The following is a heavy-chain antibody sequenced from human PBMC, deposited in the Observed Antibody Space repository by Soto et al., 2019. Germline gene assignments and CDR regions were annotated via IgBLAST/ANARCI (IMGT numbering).Heavy chain of an antibody. V-gene: IGHV4-4*02. CDR3: ARASSFRGDFDF. CDR2: FYHAGSP. J-gene: IGHJ3*01. CDR1: GGSIRSSSW. D-gene: IGHD2-21*01. Sequence: SQTLSLTCAVSGGSIRSSSWWTWLRQSPGKGLEWIGEFYHAGSPHYNPSFQSRVTISADTSKNLFSLRLTSVTAADTAIYYCARASSFRGDFDFWGQGTAVTVSS.